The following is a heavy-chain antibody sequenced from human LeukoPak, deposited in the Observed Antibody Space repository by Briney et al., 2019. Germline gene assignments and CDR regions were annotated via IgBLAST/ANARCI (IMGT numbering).Heavy chain of an antibody. CDR3: TREGGEGDYTAFDL. Sequence: GGSLRLPCAASGFIFSAYIMDWVRQAPGKGLEWIGRIRKKNAGYTTEYAASLKGRFVVSRDDSKDSVFLQMNSLETEDTAVYYCTREGGEGDYTAFDLWGQGTMVTVSS. D-gene: IGHD3-3*01. CDR1: GFIFSAYI. CDR2: IRKKNAGYTT. J-gene: IGHJ3*01. V-gene: IGHV3-72*01.